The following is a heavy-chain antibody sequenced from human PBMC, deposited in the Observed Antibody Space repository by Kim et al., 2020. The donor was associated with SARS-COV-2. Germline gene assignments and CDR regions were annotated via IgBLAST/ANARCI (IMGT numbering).Heavy chain of an antibody. Sequence: SETLSLTCTVSGGSISSSSYYWGWIRQPPGKGLEWIGSIYYSGSTYYNPSLKSRVTISVDTSKNQFSLKLSSVTAADTAVYYCARHQSASSPITMVRRVIVGVDYWGQGTLVTVSS. V-gene: IGHV4-39*01. J-gene: IGHJ4*02. CDR1: GGSISSSSYY. CDR3: ARHQSASSPITMVRRVIVGVDY. D-gene: IGHD3-10*01. CDR2: IYYSGST.